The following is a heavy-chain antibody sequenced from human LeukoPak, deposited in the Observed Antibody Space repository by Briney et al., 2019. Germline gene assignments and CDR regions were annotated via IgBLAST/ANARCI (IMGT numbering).Heavy chain of an antibody. D-gene: IGHD3-10*01. Sequence: GGSLRLSCSASGFTFSSSWMNWVRQAPGKGLEWVSGINWNGGRTGYADSVKGRFTISRDNAKNSLYLQMNSLRAEDTALYYCARDKDYGSGSDYNEYVFDFWGQGTMVTVSS. CDR2: INWNGGRT. CDR1: GFTFSSSW. J-gene: IGHJ3*01. CDR3: ARDKDYGSGSDYNEYVFDF. V-gene: IGHV3-20*04.